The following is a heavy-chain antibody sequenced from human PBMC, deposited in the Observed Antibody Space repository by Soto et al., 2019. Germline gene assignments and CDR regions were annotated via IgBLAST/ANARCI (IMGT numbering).Heavy chain of an antibody. D-gene: IGHD6-13*01. J-gene: IGHJ6*01. Sequence: VGSLRLSCASSVCTFSSYGMHCVRDAPGKWLEWVAVISYDGSNKYYADSVKGRFTISRDNSKNTLYLQMNSLRAEDTAVYYCAKEDSSSWYGYSYYGMHVWGQGTTVSGSS. CDR2: ISYDGSNK. V-gene: IGHV3-30*18. CDR1: VCTFSSYG. CDR3: AKEDSSSWYGYSYYGMHV.